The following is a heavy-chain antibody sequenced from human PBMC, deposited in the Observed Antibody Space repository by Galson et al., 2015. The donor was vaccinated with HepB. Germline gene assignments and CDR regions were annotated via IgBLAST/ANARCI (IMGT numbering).Heavy chain of an antibody. J-gene: IGHJ4*02. D-gene: IGHD6-19*01. V-gene: IGHV5-10-1*01. CDR3: ARQYSSGWYYFGY. Sequence: QSGAEVTKPGESLTISCKGSGYSFTRYWIGWVRQMPGKGLEWMGRIDPSDSYTNYRPSFQGHVTISADKSISTAYLQWSSLKASDTAMYYCARQYSSGWYYFGYWGQGTLVTVSS. CDR2: IDPSDSYT. CDR1: GYSFTRYW.